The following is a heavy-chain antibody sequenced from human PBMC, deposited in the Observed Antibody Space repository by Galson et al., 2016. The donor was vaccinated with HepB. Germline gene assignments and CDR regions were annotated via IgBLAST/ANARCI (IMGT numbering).Heavy chain of an antibody. D-gene: IGHD3/OR15-3a*01. V-gene: IGHV3-48*01. CDR1: GFTFGAYA. CDR3: ARDMVHGLGVYDY. Sequence: SLRLSCAASGFTFGAYAMSWFRQAPGKGLEWVSYTSDSTSTVYFADSVKGRFTISRDNAKNSLYLQMNSLGAEDTAVYYCARDMVHGLGVYDYWGQGTLVTVSS. J-gene: IGHJ4*02. CDR2: TSDSTSTV.